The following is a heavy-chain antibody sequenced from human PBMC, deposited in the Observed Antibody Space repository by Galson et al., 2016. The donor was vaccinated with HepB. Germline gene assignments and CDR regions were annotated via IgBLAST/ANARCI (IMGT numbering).Heavy chain of an antibody. V-gene: IGHV3-30*18. Sequence: SLRLSCAASGFSFSYYGMHWVRQAPGKGLERVASISYDGSDKNYADSVKGRFTLSRDTSKNTLFLQMSSLRVEDTAVCYCAKDSGYSQPYFDHWGQGTLVTVSS. CDR1: GFSFSYYG. D-gene: IGHD2-21*01. CDR2: ISYDGSDK. J-gene: IGHJ4*02. CDR3: AKDSGYSQPYFDH.